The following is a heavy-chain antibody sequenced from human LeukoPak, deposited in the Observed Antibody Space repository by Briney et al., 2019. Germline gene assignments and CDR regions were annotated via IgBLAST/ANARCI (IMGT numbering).Heavy chain of an antibody. CDR1: GFTFSTYA. J-gene: IGHJ4*02. V-gene: IGHV3-23*01. CDR3: ARSPVLDRNDWSFAD. Sequence: GGSLRLSCAASGFTFSTYAMSWVRQAPGKGLEWVSGIIGSGASTYYADSVKGRFTISRDNPKNTVYLQMNSLRAEDTAVYFCARSPVLDRNDWSFADWGQGTLVTVSS. D-gene: IGHD1-1*01. CDR2: IIGSGAST.